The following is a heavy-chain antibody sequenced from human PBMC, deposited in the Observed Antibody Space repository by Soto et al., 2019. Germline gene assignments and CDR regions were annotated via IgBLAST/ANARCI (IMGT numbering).Heavy chain of an antibody. CDR3: ARDLQYRLRWEGGLGPFDY. V-gene: IGHV3-30-3*01. CDR1: GFTFSSYA. J-gene: IGHJ4*02. Sequence: QVQLVESGGGVVQPGRSLRPSCAASGFTFSSYAMHWVRQAPGKGLEWVAVISYDGSNKYYADSVKGRFTISRDNSKNTLYLQMNSLRAEDTAVYYCARDLQYRLRWEGGLGPFDYWGQGTLVTVSS. D-gene: IGHD4-17*01. CDR2: ISYDGSNK.